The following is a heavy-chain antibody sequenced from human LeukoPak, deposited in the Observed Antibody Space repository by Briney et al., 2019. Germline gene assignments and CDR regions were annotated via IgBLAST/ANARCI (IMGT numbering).Heavy chain of an antibody. V-gene: IGHV3-21*01. J-gene: IGHJ4*02. Sequence: GGSLRLSCAASGFTFSSYSMNWVRQAPGKGLEWVSFISSSSSYIHYADSVKGRFTISRDNAKNSLYLQMNSLRVEDTAVYYCARDRDIVATTYNYFDYWGQGTLVTVSS. CDR1: GFTFSSYS. CDR2: ISSSSSYI. D-gene: IGHD5-12*01. CDR3: ARDRDIVATTYNYFDY.